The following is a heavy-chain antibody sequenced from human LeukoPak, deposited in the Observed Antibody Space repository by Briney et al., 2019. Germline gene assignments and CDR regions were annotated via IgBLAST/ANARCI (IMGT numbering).Heavy chain of an antibody. J-gene: IGHJ4*02. CDR1: GGSISSYY. Sequence: PSETLSLTCTVSGGSISSYYWSWIRQPPGKGLEWIGYIYYSGSTNYNPSLESRVTIAVDTSKNHFSLKLSSVTAADTAIYFCARARRNVAAAGFDSWGQGTLVTVSS. CDR3: ARARRNVAAAGFDS. V-gene: IGHV4-59*01. D-gene: IGHD6-13*01. CDR2: IYYSGST.